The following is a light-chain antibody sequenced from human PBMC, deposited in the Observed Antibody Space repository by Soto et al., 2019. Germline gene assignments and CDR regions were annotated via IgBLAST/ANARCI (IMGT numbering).Light chain of an antibody. CDR3: SSYTSSDTWV. V-gene: IGLV2-14*01. CDR2: EVT. J-gene: IGLJ3*02. CDR1: NSDVRLYNY. Sequence: QSALTQPASVSGSPGQSITISCTGTNSDVRLYNYVSWYQQHPGKAPKLMIYEVTHRPSGVSNRFSGSKSANTASLTISGLQAEDEAHYYCSSYTSSDTWVFGGGTKLTVL.